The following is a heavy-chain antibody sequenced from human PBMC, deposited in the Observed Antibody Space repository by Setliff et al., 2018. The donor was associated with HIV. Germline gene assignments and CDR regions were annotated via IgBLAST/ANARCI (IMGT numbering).Heavy chain of an antibody. V-gene: IGHV3-48*01. CDR2: NGIINGAK. J-gene: IGHJ4*02. D-gene: IGHD3-9*01. Sequence: GGSLRLSCAASGFTSSSYSMNWVRQAPGKGLEWISYNGIINGAKHYADSMEGRFTISRDDAKNSLYLQMDSLRAEDTAVYYCVRDRDWAFDYWGQGILVTVSS. CDR3: VRDRDWAFDY. CDR1: GFTSSSYS.